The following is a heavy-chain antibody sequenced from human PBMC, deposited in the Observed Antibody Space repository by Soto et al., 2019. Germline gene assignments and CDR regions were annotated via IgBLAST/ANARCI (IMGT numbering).Heavy chain of an antibody. CDR1: GFPFSSDA. CDR2: KSYDGSDK. J-gene: IGHJ4*02. D-gene: IGHD3-22*01. Sequence: PRGSLRFSCAASGFPFSSDAMHWVRQAPGEGLEWGVLKSYDGSDKDYADSVKGRFTISRDNSRNTLFLQMNSLRAEDTAVYYCARDYYKYYDSSGYYRSPAYWGQGTLVTVSS. V-gene: IGHV3-30-3*01. CDR3: ARDYYKYYDSSGYYRSPAY.